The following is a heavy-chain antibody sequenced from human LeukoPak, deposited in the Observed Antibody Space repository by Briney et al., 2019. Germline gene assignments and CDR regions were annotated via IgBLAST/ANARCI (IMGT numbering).Heavy chain of an antibody. CDR2: INPSGGST. J-gene: IGHJ3*02. D-gene: IGHD6-19*01. CDR1: GYTFTSYY. V-gene: IGHV1-46*01. Sequence: ASVKVSCKASGYTFTSYYMHWVRQAPGQGLEWMGIINPSGGSTSYAQKFQGRVTMTRDTSTSTVYMELSSLSSEDTAVYYCARGGRERYSSGWTDAFDIWGQGSMVTVSS. CDR3: ARGGRERYSSGWTDAFDI.